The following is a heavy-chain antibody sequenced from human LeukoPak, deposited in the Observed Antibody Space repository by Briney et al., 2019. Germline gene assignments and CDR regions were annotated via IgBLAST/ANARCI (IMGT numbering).Heavy chain of an antibody. J-gene: IGHJ4*02. CDR2: INHSGST. V-gene: IGHV4-34*01. Sequence: SETLSLTCAVYGGSFSGYYWSWIRQPPGKGLEWIGEINHSGSTNYNPSLKSRVTISVDTSKNQFSLKLSSVTAADTAVYYCARRKGKWELRPFDYWGQGTLVTVSS. CDR3: ARRKGKWELRPFDY. CDR1: GGSFSGYY. D-gene: IGHD1-26*01.